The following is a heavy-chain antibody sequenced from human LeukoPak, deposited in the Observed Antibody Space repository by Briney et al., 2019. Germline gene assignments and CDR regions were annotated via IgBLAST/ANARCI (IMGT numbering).Heavy chain of an antibody. CDR1: GGSISSSSYY. Sequence: SETLSLTCTVSGGSISSSSYYWGWIRQPPGKGLEWIGSIYYSGSTYYNPSLKSRVTISVDTSKNQFSLKLSSVTAADTAVYYCARQHTGYDILTGYNLDYWGQGTLVTVSS. CDR3: ARQHTGYDILTGYNLDY. CDR2: IYYSGST. D-gene: IGHD3-9*01. V-gene: IGHV4-39*01. J-gene: IGHJ4*02.